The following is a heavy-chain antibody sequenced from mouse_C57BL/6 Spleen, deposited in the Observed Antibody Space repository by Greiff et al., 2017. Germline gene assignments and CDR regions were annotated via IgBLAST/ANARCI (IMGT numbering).Heavy chain of an antibody. J-gene: IGHJ2*01. CDR2: IDPSDSYT. V-gene: IGHV1-69*01. Sequence: QVQLEQPGAELVMPGASVKLSCKASGYTFTSYWMHWVKQRPGQGLEWIGEIDPSDSYTNYNQKFTGKSTLTVDKTSSTAYMKLSSLTSEDSAVYYCARGDYYGSSHGYCDYWGQGTTLTVSS. CDR3: ARGDYYGSSHGYCDY. D-gene: IGHD1-1*01. CDR1: GYTFTSYW.